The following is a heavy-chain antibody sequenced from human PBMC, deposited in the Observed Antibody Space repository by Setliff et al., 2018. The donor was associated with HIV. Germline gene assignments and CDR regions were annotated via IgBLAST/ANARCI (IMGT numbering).Heavy chain of an antibody. V-gene: IGHV1-18*01. CDR3: ARTKIFSAGFRGYLTGPINWFDP. CDR2: ISAYNGNT. D-gene: IGHD3-10*01. J-gene: IGHJ5*02. CDR1: GYTFTSYG. Sequence: VASVKVSCKASGYTFTSYGISWVRQAPGQGLEWMGWISAYNGNTNYAQKLQGRVTMTTDTSTSTAYMELRSLRSDGTAVYYCARTKIFSAGFRGYLTGPINWFDPWGQGTLVTVSS.